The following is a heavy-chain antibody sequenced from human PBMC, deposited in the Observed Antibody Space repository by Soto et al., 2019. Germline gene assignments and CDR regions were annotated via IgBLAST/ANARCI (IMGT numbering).Heavy chain of an antibody. Sequence: EVQLVESGGGLVKPGESLRLSCTASGFTFSNYWMSWARQAPGSGLEWVANIKQDGGERYYVDSVKGRFTISRDNAIDSLYLQMNSLRIDDTAVYYCVRWAGNSDYWGQGTLVTVSS. CDR2: IKQDGGER. CDR1: GFTFSNYW. D-gene: IGHD1-7*01. V-gene: IGHV3-7*01. CDR3: VRWAGNSDY. J-gene: IGHJ4*02.